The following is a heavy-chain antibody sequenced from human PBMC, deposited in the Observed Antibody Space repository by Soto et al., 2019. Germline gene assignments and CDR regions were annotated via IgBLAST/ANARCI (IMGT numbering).Heavy chain of an antibody. CDR3: AKYYGDYGRYYYYYGMDV. CDR1: GFIFSSYA. D-gene: IGHD4-17*01. V-gene: IGHV3-23*01. J-gene: IGHJ6*02. Sequence: GGSFILSWAASGFIFSSYAMSWVRQAPGKGLEWVSAISGSGGGTYYADSVKGRFTISRDNSKNTLYLQMNSLRAEDTAVYYCAKYYGDYGRYYYYYGMDVWGQGTTVSVSS. CDR2: ISGSGGGT.